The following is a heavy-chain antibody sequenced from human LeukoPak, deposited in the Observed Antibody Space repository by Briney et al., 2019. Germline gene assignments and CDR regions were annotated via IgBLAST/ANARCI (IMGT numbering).Heavy chain of an antibody. CDR3: ARVAEAAAFDY. Sequence: GGSLRLSCAASGFTFRNYAMSWVRQAPGKGLEWVSAISGSGGNTYYADSVKGRFTISRDNAKSSLYLQMNSLRADDTAVYYCARVAEAAAFDYWGQGTLVTVSS. CDR2: ISGSGGNT. J-gene: IGHJ4*02. D-gene: IGHD6-13*01. CDR1: GFTFRNYA. V-gene: IGHV3-23*01.